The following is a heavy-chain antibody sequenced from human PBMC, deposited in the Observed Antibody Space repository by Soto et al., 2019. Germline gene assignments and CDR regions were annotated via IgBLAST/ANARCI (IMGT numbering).Heavy chain of an antibody. CDR2: VYHSGST. CDR3: ASRIEGSTY. CDR1: GASISNNNW. Sequence: QMQLQESGPGLVRPSGTLSLTCAVSGASISNNNWWTWVRQPPGKGLEWIGEVYHSGSTNYSPSLRSRVTISVEKSKNQFSLKLTSVTAADTAVYYCASRIEGSTYWGQGTLVTVSS. V-gene: IGHV4-4*02. J-gene: IGHJ4*02. D-gene: IGHD1-26*01.